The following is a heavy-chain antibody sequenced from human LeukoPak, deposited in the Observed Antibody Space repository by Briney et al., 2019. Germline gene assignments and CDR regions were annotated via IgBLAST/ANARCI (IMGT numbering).Heavy chain of an antibody. Sequence: GGSLRLSCAASGFTFSNYAMTWVRQAPGKGLEWVSGISTSGGTTYYADSVKGRFTISRDNSKNTLDLQMNSPRAEDTAVYYCAKSLGYSSGLWGQGTLVTVSS. V-gene: IGHV3-23*01. D-gene: IGHD6-19*01. CDR2: ISTSGGTT. J-gene: IGHJ4*02. CDR1: GFTFSNYA. CDR3: AKSLGYSSGL.